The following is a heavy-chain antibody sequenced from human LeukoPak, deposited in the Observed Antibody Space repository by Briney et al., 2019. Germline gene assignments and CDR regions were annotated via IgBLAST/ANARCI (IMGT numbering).Heavy chain of an antibody. V-gene: IGHV4-59*12. J-gene: IGHJ3*02. CDR1: GGSISSYY. D-gene: IGHD2-8*01. CDR2: IYYSGST. CDR3: AREGRYCTNGVCYTEGAFDI. Sequence: PSETLSLTCTVSGGSISSYYWSWIRQPPGKGLEWIGYIYYSGSTNYNPSLKSRVTISVDTSKNQFSLKLSSVTAADTAVYYCAREGRYCTNGVCYTEGAFDIWGQGTMVTVSS.